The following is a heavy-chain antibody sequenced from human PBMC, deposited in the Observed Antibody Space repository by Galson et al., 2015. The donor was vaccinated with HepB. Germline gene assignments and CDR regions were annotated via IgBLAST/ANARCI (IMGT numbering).Heavy chain of an antibody. CDR1: GFTFSSFA. CDR2: ISGSGGST. V-gene: IGHV3-23*01. J-gene: IGHJ6*03. Sequence: SLRLSCAASGFTFSSFAMNWVRQAPGKGLQWVSAISGSGGSTYYADSVKGRFAISRDNSKNTLYLQVNSPRAEDTAVYYCAKPPVNYYYYMDVWGKGTTVTVSS. CDR3: AKPPVNYYYYMDV.